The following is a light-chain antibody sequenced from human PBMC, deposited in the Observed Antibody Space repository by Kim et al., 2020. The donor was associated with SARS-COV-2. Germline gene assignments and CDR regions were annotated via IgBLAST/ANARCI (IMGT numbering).Light chain of an antibody. CDR1: QSVSSN. CDR2: GAS. J-gene: IGKJ2*01. V-gene: IGKV3-15*01. CDR3: QQYINWPYT. Sequence: SVSPGERATRSCRASQSVSSNLAWYQQKPGQPPRLLIYGASTRATSVPARFSGSGSGTEFTLTISSLQSEDFAVYYCQQYINWPYTFGQGTKLEI.